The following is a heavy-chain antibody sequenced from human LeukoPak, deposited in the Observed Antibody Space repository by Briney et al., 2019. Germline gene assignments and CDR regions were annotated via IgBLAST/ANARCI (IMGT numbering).Heavy chain of an antibody. V-gene: IGHV1-69*04. J-gene: IGHJ6*02. CDR1: GGTFSIYA. Sequence: SVKVSCKASGGTFSIYAISWVRQAPGQGLEWMGRIIPILGIANYAQKFQGRVTITADKSTSTAYMELSSLRSEDTAVYYCARVSTVTTNGYYYYGMDVWGQGTTVAVSS. CDR3: ARVSTVTTNGYYYYGMDV. D-gene: IGHD4-17*01. CDR2: IIPILGIA.